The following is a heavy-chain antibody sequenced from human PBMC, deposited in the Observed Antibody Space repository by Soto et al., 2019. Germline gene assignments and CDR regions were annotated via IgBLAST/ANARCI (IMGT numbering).Heavy chain of an antibody. Sequence: GGSLRLSCAASGFTFDDYAMHWVRQAPGKGLEWVSLISGDGGSTYYADSVKGRFTISRDNSKNSLYLQMNSLRTEDTALYYCAKDREMGYSSGWYNYWGQGTLVTVSS. D-gene: IGHD6-19*01. V-gene: IGHV3-43*02. CDR3: AKDREMGYSSGWYNY. CDR1: GFTFDDYA. J-gene: IGHJ4*02. CDR2: ISGDGGST.